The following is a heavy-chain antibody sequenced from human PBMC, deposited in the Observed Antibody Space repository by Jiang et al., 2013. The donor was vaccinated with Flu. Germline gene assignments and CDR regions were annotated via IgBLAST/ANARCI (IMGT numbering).Heavy chain of an antibody. J-gene: IGHJ6*02. CDR1: GFTFSSYG. Sequence: VQLLESGGGVVQPGRSLRLSCAASGFTFSSYGMHWVRQAPGKGLEWVAVISYDGSNKYYADSVKGRFTISRDNSKNTLYLQMNSLRAEDTAVYYCANPLPLRFLEPGHYYYGMDVWGQGTTVTVSS. CDR3: ANPLPLRFLEPGHYYYGMDV. D-gene: IGHD3-3*01. V-gene: IGHV3-30*18. CDR2: ISYDGSNK.